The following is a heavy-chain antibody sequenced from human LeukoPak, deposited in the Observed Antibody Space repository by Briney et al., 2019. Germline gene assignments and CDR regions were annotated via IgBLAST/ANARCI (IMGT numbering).Heavy chain of an antibody. CDR2: ISYDGSNK. V-gene: IGHV3-30-3*01. CDR3: ARRWCPRPTCYSPLDY. CDR1: GFTFSSYA. J-gene: IGHJ4*02. Sequence: QPGRSLRLSCAASGFTFSSYAMHWVRQAPGKGLEWVAVISYDGSNKYYADSVKGRFFISRDNSKNTLYLQMNSLRAEDTAVYYCARRWCPRPTCYSPLDYWGQGTLVSVSS. D-gene: IGHD2-21*02.